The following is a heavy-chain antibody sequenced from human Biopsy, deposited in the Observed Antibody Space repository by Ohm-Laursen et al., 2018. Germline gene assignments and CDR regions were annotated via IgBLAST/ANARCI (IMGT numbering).Heavy chain of an antibody. V-gene: IGHV4-31*03. CDR2: IFFSGDT. D-gene: IGHD3-22*01. CDR1: GDSIFGGGYY. J-gene: IGHJ2*01. CDR3: ARAKTQDRSFPDWYFDL. Sequence: PSETLSLTCLVSGDSIFGGGYYWTWIRQHPEKGLEWLGYIFFSGDTHYNPSLRSRVDISSDMSKNEFYLRLYSVTAADTAVYYCARAKTQDRSFPDWYFDLWGRGTLVTVSS.